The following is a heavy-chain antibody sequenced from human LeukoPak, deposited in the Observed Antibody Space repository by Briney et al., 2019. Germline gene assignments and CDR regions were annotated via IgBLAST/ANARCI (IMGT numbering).Heavy chain of an antibody. CDR1: VGTFSIYA. CDR2: ITPIFGTA. J-gene: IGHJ4*02. V-gene: IGHV1-69*01. Sequence: SVKVSCKASVGTFSIYATSWVRQAPGQRLEWMGGITPIFGTANYAQKFQGRVTITADESTSTAYMELSSLRSEDTAVYYCAREVGTPPDYYGSGRYLDYWGQGTLVTVSS. CDR3: AREVGTPPDYYGSGRYLDY. D-gene: IGHD3-10*01.